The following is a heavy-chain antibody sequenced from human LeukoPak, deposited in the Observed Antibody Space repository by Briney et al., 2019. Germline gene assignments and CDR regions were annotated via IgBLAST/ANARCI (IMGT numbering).Heavy chain of an antibody. J-gene: IGHJ4*02. V-gene: IGHV1-8*02. CDR3: ARGWTYYYDSSGYYPWGD. CDR1: GYTFTSYG. CDR2: MNPNSGNT. D-gene: IGHD3-22*01. Sequence: ASVKVSCKASGYTFTSYGISWVRQATGQGLEWMGWMNPNSGNTGYAQKFQSRVTMTRNTSISTAYMELSSLRSEDTAVYYCARGWTYYYDSSGYYPWGDWGQGTLVTVSS.